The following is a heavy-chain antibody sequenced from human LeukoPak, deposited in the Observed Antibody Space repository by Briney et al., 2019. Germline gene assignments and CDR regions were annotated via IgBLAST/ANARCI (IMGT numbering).Heavy chain of an antibody. J-gene: IGHJ6*02. Sequence: PGGSLRLSCAASGFTFSSYSMNWVRQAPGKGLEWVSSISSSSSYIYYADSVKGRLTISRDNAKNSLYLQVNSPRAEDTAVYYCARGIAVAGTGYYYGMDVWGQGTTVTVSS. CDR2: ISSSSSYI. CDR3: ARGIAVAGTGYYYGMDV. V-gene: IGHV3-21*01. D-gene: IGHD6-19*01. CDR1: GFTFSSYS.